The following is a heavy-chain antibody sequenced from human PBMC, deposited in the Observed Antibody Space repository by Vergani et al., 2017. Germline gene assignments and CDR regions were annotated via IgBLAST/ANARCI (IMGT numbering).Heavy chain of an antibody. CDR1: GFTFQAFA. V-gene: IGHV3-9*01. J-gene: IGHJ4*02. D-gene: IGHD3-9*01. CDR2: IDRNYGVK. Sequence: VEAGGGLVQPGGSLRLSCTASGFTFQAFAFHWVRQVSGRGLEWVSGIDRNYGVKNGNSFEGRFSISRDNAKKAVFLQMNSLRAEDTAVYYCARAELRYFDWLLSGVVRYFDYWGQGTLVTVSS. CDR3: ARAELRYFDWLLSGVVRYFDY.